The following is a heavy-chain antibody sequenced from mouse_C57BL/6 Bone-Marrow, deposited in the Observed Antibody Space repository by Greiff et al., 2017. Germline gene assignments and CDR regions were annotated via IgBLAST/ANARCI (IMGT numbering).Heavy chain of an antibody. Sequence: VMLVESGPELVKPGASVKISCKASGYAFSSSWMNWVKQRPGKGLEWIGRIYPGDGDTNYNGKFKGKATLTADKSSSPAYMQLSSLTSEDSAVYFCARDPYYSIYFDYWGQGTTLTVSS. V-gene: IGHV1-82*01. D-gene: IGHD2-5*01. CDR2: IYPGDGDT. CDR1: GYAFSSSW. J-gene: IGHJ2*01. CDR3: ARDPYYSIYFDY.